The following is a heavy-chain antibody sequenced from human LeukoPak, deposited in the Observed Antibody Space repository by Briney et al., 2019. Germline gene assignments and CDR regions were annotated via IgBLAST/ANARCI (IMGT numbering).Heavy chain of an antibody. CDR2: IYYSGST. V-gene: IGHV4-39*07. J-gene: IGHJ4*02. Sequence: SETLSLTCTVSGGSISSSSYYWGWIRQPPGRGLEWIGTIYYSGSTYYNPSLKSRVTISVDTSKNRVSLKLSSVTAADTAVYYCARKGIAAAGMDYWGQGTLVTVSS. CDR1: GGSISSSSYY. CDR3: ARKGIAAAGMDY. D-gene: IGHD6-13*01.